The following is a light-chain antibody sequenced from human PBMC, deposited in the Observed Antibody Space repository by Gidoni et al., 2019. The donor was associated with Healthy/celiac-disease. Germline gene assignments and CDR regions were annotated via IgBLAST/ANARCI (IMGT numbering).Light chain of an antibody. J-gene: IGKJ4*01. CDR1: QSISSY. V-gene: IGKV1-39*01. Sequence: DNKMTQSPSSLSASVGDRVTITCRASQSISSYLNWYQQKPGKAPKLLIYAASSLKSGVPSRFSGSGSGTDFTLTISSLQPEDFATYYCQQSYSNEASFGGGTKVEIK. CDR2: AAS. CDR3: QQSYSNEAS.